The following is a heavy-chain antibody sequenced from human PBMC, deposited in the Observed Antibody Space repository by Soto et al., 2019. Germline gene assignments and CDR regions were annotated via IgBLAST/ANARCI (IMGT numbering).Heavy chain of an antibody. CDR3: ARVPDR. CDR2: VYHSGST. CDR1: GDSISRYY. J-gene: IGHJ5*02. D-gene: IGHD2-2*01. V-gene: IGHV4-59*12. Sequence: SETLSLTCTVSGDSISRYYWSWIRQPPGKGPEWIGYVYHSGSTYYNPSLKSRVTISVDRSKNQFSLKLSSVTAADTAVYYCARVPDRWGQGTLVTVSS.